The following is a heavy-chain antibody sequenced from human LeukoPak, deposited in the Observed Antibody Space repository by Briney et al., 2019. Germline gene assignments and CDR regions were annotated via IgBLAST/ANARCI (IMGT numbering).Heavy chain of an antibody. CDR3: ASPGYRRGTDY. Sequence: GGSLRLSCAASGFTFSSNYMSWVRQAPGKGLYCVSVIYSGGTTYSPDSVTGPFTISRNTSNTTLFLQMNRLTAEDTALYYCASPGYRRGTDYWGQGTLVTVSS. J-gene: IGHJ4*02. V-gene: IGHV3-53*01. CDR1: GFTFSSNY. CDR2: IYSGGTT. D-gene: IGHD6-13*01.